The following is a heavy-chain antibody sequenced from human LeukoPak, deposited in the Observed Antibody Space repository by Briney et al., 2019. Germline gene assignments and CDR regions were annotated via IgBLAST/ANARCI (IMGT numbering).Heavy chain of an antibody. Sequence: SETLSLTCAVYGGSFSGYYWSWIRQPPGKGLEWIGEINHSGSTNYNPSLKSRVAISVDTSKNQFSLKLSSVTAANTAVYYCARATITMVRGVIKYYFDYWGQRTLVTVSS. V-gene: IGHV4-34*01. J-gene: IGHJ4*02. D-gene: IGHD3-10*01. CDR2: INHSGST. CDR3: ARATITMVRGVIKYYFDY. CDR1: GGSFSGYY.